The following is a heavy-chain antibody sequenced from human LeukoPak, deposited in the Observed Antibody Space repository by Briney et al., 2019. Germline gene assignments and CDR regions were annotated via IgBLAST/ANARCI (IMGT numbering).Heavy chain of an antibody. J-gene: IGHJ4*02. CDR1: GYSFTSYW. V-gene: IGHV5-51*01. Sequence: GEALKISCKGSGYSFTSYWIGWVRQMPGKGLEWMGIIYPRDSDTRYSPSFQGHVTISADKSMATAYLQWSTLKASDTAMYYCARLLYSGTFLFYFDYWGQGTLVTVSS. CDR2: IYPRDSDT. CDR3: ARLLYSGTFLFYFDY. D-gene: IGHD1-26*01.